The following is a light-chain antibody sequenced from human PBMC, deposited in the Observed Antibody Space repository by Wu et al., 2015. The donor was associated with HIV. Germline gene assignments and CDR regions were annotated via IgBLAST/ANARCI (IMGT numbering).Light chain of an antibody. Sequence: EIVLTQSPGTLSLSPGERATLSCRASQSVSINYLAWYQQKPGQAPRLLIYGASSRATGIPDRFSGSGSGTDFTLTISRLEPEDFAVYFCQQYGGSPTFGQGTKLEIK. CDR3: QQYGGSPT. V-gene: IGKV3-20*01. J-gene: IGKJ2*01. CDR2: GAS. CDR1: QSVSINY.